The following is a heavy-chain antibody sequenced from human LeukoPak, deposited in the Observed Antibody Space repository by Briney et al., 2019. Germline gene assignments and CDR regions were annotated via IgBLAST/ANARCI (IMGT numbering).Heavy chain of an antibody. CDR2: SYCRAST. J-gene: IGHJ4*02. V-gene: IGHV4-59*01. Sequence: PSEPLSLPCIVSGGSIRSYYWCWLRQPPGKGWEGIGNSYCRASTNYNPTLKSRFTISVDTSKNQFSLKLSSATAAYTAVSYCARVDIVGATSSYFDYWGQGTLVTVSS. CDR3: ARVDIVGATSSYFDY. CDR1: GGSIRSYY. D-gene: IGHD1-26*01.